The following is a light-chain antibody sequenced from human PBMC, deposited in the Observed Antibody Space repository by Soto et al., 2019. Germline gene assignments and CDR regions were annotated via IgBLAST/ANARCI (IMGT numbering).Light chain of an antibody. Sequence: EIVLAQSPGTLSLSPGERATLSCRASRSVGAYLAWYQQSPGLAPRLLVYGSSSRATGIPDRFSGSGSATDFTLTISRLEPEDFAVYYCQQYGSSPTFGQGTKVDIK. J-gene: IGKJ1*01. CDR3: QQYGSSPT. V-gene: IGKV3-20*01. CDR1: RSVGAY. CDR2: GSS.